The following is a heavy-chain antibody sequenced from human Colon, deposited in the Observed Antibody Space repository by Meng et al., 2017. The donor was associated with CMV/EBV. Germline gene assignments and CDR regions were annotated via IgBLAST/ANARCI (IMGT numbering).Heavy chain of an antibody. V-gene: IGHV3-21*01. CDR3: ARDSLYYDILTGYNPAGYFDY. J-gene: IGHJ4*02. CDR1: GFTFSSYW. CDR2: ISSSSSYI. D-gene: IGHD3-9*01. Sequence: GGSLRLSCAASGFTFSSYWMNWVRQAPGKGLEWVSYISSSSSYIYYADSVKGRFTISRDNAKNSLYLQMNSLRAEDTAVYYCARDSLYYDILTGYNPAGYFDYWGQGTLVTVSS.